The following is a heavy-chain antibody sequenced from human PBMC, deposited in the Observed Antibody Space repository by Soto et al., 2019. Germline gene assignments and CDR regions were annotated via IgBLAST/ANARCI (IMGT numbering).Heavy chain of an antibody. CDR3: TRSRRSILMVYGLGGMDV. D-gene: IGHD2-8*01. V-gene: IGHV3-23*01. CDR1: GFTVGSHA. Sequence: GGSLRLSCAASGFTVGSHAMSCVRQAPGKGLEWVSSISGSGDGTYYGDSVKGRFTISRDRSSSTLYLQMDNLRGEDTAVYFCTRSRRSILMVYGLGGMDVCGQGTTVTVSS. CDR2: ISGSGDGT. J-gene: IGHJ6*02.